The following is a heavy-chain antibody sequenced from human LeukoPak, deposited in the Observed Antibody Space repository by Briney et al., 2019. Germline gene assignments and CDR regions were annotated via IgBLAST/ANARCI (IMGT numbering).Heavy chain of an antibody. CDR3: ARMVDTAMVTIDY. D-gene: IGHD5-18*01. V-gene: IGHV3-21*01. CDR2: ISSSSSYI. J-gene: IGHJ4*02. CDR1: GFTFSYYS. Sequence: PGGSLRLSCAASGFTFSYYSMNWVRQAPGKGLEWVSSISSSSSYIYYADSVKGRFTISRDNAKNSLYLQMNSLRAEDTAVYYCARMVDTAMVTIDYWGQGALVTVSS.